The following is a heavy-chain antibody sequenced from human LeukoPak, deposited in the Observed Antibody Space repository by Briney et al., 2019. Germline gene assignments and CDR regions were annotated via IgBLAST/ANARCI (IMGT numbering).Heavy chain of an antibody. CDR3: AKDTRIITMIVGDPMGLDY. J-gene: IGHJ4*02. Sequence: GGSLRLSCAASGFTFSSYGMHWVRQAPGKGLEWVAVISYDGSNKYYADSVKGRFTISRDNSKNTLYLQMNSLRAEDTAVYYCAKDTRIITMIVGDPMGLDYWGQGTLVTVSS. V-gene: IGHV3-30*18. CDR2: ISYDGSNK. D-gene: IGHD3-22*01. CDR1: GFTFSSYG.